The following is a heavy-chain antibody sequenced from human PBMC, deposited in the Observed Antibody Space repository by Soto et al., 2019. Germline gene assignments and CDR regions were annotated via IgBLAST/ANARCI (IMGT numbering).Heavy chain of an antibody. Sequence: VSLKISCKVSGHNFTGYWITWVRQMPGKGLEWMGSIDPSDSYTNYSPSFQGHVTISADKSVNTAYLQWSSLKASDTAMYYCARLTVHTPILWVQFDPWGQGTLVTVSS. CDR1: GHNFTGYW. D-gene: IGHD4-17*01. CDR2: IDPSDSYT. J-gene: IGHJ5*02. CDR3: ARLTVHTPILWVQFDP. V-gene: IGHV5-10-1*01.